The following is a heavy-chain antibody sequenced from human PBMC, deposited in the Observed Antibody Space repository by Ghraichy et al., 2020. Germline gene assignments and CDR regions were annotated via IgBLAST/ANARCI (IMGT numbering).Heavy chain of an antibody. D-gene: IGHD3-9*01. CDR2: IYPSDSDT. CDR1: GYTFTSYW. V-gene: IGHV5-51*01. J-gene: IGHJ6*02. CDR3: ARSAPGYNILTGYYGGDYHYGMDV. Sequence: GESLNISCKGSGYTFTSYWIGWVRQMPGKGLEWMGVIYPSDSDTKYSPSFQGQVTISADKSINTAYLQWSSLKASDTAMYYCARSAPGYNILTGYYGGDYHYGMDVWGQGTTVTVSS.